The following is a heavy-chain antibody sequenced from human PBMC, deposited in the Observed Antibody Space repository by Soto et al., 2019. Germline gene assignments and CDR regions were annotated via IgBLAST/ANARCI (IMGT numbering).Heavy chain of an antibody. J-gene: IGHJ4*02. V-gene: IGHV2-5*02. CDR3: AHSKYYYDSSGNYRLNYSDY. CDR2: IYWDDDK. CDR1: GLSLSTSGVG. D-gene: IGHD3-22*01. Sequence: QITLKESGPPLVKPTQTLTLTCTFSGLSLSTSGVGVGWIRQPPGKALEWLALIYWDDDKRYSPSLKSRLTITNNASKNQLILTMSTMGPFVTATYYYAHSKYYYDSSGNYRLNYSDYWGQGILVTVSS.